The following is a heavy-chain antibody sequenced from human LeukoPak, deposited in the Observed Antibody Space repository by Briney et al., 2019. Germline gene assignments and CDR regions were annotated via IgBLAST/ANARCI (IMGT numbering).Heavy chain of an antibody. V-gene: IGHV5-51*01. CDR2: IYPGTSDT. D-gene: IGHD3-22*01. CDR1: GYGFTNYW. CDR3: ARRGYDSRGYHFYFDY. Sequence: GESLKISCKASGYGFTNYWIGWVRQMPGKGLEWMGIIYPGTSDTKYSPSFQGHVTVSADKSISTAYLQWSSLKASDTAMYYCARRGYDSRGYHFYFDYWGQGTLVTVCS. J-gene: IGHJ4*02.